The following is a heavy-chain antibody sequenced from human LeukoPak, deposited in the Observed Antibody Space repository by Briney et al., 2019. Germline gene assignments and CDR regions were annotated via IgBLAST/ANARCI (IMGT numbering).Heavy chain of an antibody. CDR1: GFVFSSYA. D-gene: IGHD4-23*01. CDR3: VGGYYRGNFDY. Sequence: PGGSLRLSCTASGFVFSSYAMNWVRQAPGKGLNWVSSITNSSTYMYYAVSVQGRFTISRDNAKNSLYLQMNNLRAEDTAVYYCVGGYYRGNFDYWGQGTLVTVSS. CDR2: ITNSSTYM. V-gene: IGHV3-21*01. J-gene: IGHJ4*02.